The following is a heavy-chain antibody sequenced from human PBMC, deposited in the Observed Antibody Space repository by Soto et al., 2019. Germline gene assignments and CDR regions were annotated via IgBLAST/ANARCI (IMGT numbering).Heavy chain of an antibody. Sequence: QVQLVQSGGEVKKPGASVKVSCKASGYTFTSHSISWVRRAPGEGLEWVGWISGYNGYTNYAQNFKGRVTMTTDASTSTAYMELRSLSPDDTAVYYCARVGYYYGSGSYLFDPWGQGTLVTVSS. V-gene: IGHV1-18*01. CDR2: ISGYNGYT. CDR3: ARVGYYYGSGSYLFDP. D-gene: IGHD3-10*01. CDR1: GYTFTSHS. J-gene: IGHJ5*02.